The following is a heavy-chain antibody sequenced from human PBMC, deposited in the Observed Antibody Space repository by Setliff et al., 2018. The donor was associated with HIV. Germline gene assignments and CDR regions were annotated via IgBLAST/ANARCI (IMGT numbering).Heavy chain of an antibody. D-gene: IGHD7-27*01. CDR2: IYPGDSDT. CDR1: GHSFTSKW. Sequence: GESLKISCKGSGHSFTSKWIGWVRQMPGKGLEWMGIIYPGDSDTRYSPSFQGQVTISADKSISTAYLQWSSLKASDTAMYYCARRKAGDQYYFDYWGQGTLVTVSS. J-gene: IGHJ4*02. CDR3: ARRKAGDQYYFDY. V-gene: IGHV5-51*01.